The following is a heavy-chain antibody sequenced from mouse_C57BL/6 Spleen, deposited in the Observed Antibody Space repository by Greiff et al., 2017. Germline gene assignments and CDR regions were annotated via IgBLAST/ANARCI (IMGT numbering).Heavy chain of an antibody. Sequence: EVQLQESGPGLVKPSQSLSLTCSVTGYSITSGYYWNWIRQFPGNKLECMGYISYDGSNKYNPSLKNRISITSNTSKNQFFLKLNSVTTEDTATYYCARDYCGSREYYFGYWGQGTTLTVSS. V-gene: IGHV3-6*01. CDR3: ARDYCGSREYYFGY. D-gene: IGHD1-1*01. CDR1: GYSITSGYY. J-gene: IGHJ2*01. CDR2: ISYDGSN.